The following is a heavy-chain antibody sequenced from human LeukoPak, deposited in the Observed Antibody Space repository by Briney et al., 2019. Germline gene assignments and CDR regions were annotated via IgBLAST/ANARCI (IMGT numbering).Heavy chain of an antibody. CDR3: ARARYEVMWEWLYNKVYYFDY. Sequence: GASVKVSCKASGYTFTSYDINWVRQATGQGLEWMGWMNPNSGNTGYAQKFQGRVTITRNTSISTAYMELSSLRSEDTAVYYCARARYEVMWEWLYNKVYYFDYWGQGTLVTVSS. CDR1: GYTFTSYD. J-gene: IGHJ4*02. CDR2: MNPNSGNT. V-gene: IGHV1-8*03. D-gene: IGHD3-3*01.